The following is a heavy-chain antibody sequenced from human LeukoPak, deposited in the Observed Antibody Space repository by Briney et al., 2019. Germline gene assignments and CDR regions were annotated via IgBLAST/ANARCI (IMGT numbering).Heavy chain of an antibody. CDR2: IYYSGST. Sequence: SETLSLTCTVSGGSISSYYWSWIRQPPGKGLEWIGSIYYSGSTYYNPSLKSRVTISVDTSKNQFSLKLSSVTAADTAVYYCARRSIVHFDYWGQGTLVTVSS. J-gene: IGHJ4*02. CDR3: ARRSIVHFDY. V-gene: IGHV4-59*12. D-gene: IGHD3-16*02. CDR1: GGSISSYY.